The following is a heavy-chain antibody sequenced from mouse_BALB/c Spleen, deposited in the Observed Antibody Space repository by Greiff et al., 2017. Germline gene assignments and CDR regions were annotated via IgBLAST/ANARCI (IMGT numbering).Heavy chain of an antibody. CDR1: GYSITSCY. V-gene: IGHV3-8*02. Sequence: EVKLQESGPSLVKPSQTLSLTCSVTGYSITSCYWNWVRKFPGNKLEYMGYISYSGSTYYNPSLKSRISITRDTSKNQYYLQLNSVTTEDTATYYCARHYYGNCCMDYWGQGTSVTVSA. CDR2: ISYSGST. J-gene: IGHJ4*01. CDR3: ARHYYGNCCMDY. D-gene: IGHD2-1*01.